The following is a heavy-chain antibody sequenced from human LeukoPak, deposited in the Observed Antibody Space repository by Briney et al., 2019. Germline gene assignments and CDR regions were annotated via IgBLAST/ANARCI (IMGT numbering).Heavy chain of an antibody. V-gene: IGHV4-34*01. CDR2: ITYRGSG. D-gene: IGHD2-21*02. CDR3: GVYGGDWRFDF. Sequence: SETLSLTCAVHNGFDSYYMTIVRQPPGKGLEWVGEITYRGSGNYNPSLKGRATISINVSQRQFSLSLRSVTAADTATYYCGVYGGDWRFDFWGQGTPITVSS. J-gene: IGHJ4*02. CDR1: NGFDSYY.